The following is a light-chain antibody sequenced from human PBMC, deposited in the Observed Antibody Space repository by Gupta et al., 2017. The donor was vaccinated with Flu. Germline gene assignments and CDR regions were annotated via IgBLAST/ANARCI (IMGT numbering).Light chain of an antibody. Sequence: SLAVALGERVTINCRSSQSVLYSSNNKNCLAWYQQRPGQPPKLLIYWASTRESGVSDRFSGSGSGTDFTLTISSLQAEDVAVYYCQEYYSTPPYSFGQGTKLEIK. CDR1: QSVLYSSNNKNC. V-gene: IGKV4-1*01. CDR2: WAS. J-gene: IGKJ2*03. CDR3: QEYYSTPPYS.